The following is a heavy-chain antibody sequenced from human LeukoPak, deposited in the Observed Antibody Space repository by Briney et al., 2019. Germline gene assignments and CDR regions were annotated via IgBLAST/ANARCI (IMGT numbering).Heavy chain of an antibody. D-gene: IGHD1-26*01. CDR1: GYTFTGYY. J-gene: IGHJ4*02. V-gene: IGHV1-2*02. Sequence: GASVKVSCKASGYTFTGYYMHWVRQAPGQGLEWMGWINPNSGGTSYAQRFQGRVTMTRDTSIWTAYMELSSLTSDATAIYYCATMGATYFDNWGQGTLVTVSS. CDR2: INPNSGGT. CDR3: ATMGATYFDN.